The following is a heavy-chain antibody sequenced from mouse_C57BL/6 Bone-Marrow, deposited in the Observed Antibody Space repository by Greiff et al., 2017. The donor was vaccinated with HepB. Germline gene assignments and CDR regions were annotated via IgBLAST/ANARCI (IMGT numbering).Heavy chain of an antibody. CDR2: INYDGSST. D-gene: IGHD2-3*01. CDR1: GFTFSDYY. J-gene: IGHJ3*01. CDR3: ARVDGYYGGFAY. Sequence: EVKLVESEGGLVQPGSSMKLSCTASGFTFSDYYMAWVRQVPEKGLEWVANINYDGSSTYYLDSLKSRFIISRGNAKNILYLQMSSLKSEDTATYYCARVDGYYGGFAYWGQGTLVTVSA. V-gene: IGHV5-16*01.